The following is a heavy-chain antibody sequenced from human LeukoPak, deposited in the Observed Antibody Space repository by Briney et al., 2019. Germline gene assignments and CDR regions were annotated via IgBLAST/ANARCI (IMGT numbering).Heavy chain of an antibody. CDR2: IYTSGST. CDR3: ARDIWEYSNFNWFDP. J-gene: IGHJ5*02. D-gene: IGHD2/OR15-2a*01. V-gene: IGHV4-4*09. CDR1: GGSISSYY. Sequence: SETLSLTCTVSGGSISSYYWSWIRQPPGKGLEWIGYIYTSGSTNYNPSLKSRVTISVDTSKNQFSLKLSSVTAADTAVYYCARDIWEYSNFNWFDPWGQGTLVTVSS.